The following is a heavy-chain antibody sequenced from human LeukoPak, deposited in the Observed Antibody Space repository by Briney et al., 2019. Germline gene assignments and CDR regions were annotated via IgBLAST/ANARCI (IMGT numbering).Heavy chain of an antibody. CDR1: GDSVSSNSAA. D-gene: IGHD6-13*01. CDR3: AREGMYSSSWSLILDYYYYYMDV. CDR2: TYYRAKWYN. J-gene: IGHJ6*03. V-gene: IGHV6-1*01. Sequence: SQTLSLTCAISGDSVSSNSAAWNWIRQSPSRGLEWLGKTYYRAKWYNDYAVSVKSRITINPDTSKNQFSLQLNSVTPEDTAGYYCAREGMYSSSWSLILDYYYYYMDVWGKGTTVTVSS.